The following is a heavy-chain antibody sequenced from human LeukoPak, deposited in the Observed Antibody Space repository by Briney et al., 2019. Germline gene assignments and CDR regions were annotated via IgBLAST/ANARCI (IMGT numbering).Heavy chain of an antibody. V-gene: IGHV3-23*01. D-gene: IGHD1-14*01. Sequence: GGSLRLSCAASGFTFSSYAMSWVRQAPGKGLEWVSAIGGSGGSTYYADSVKGWFTISRDNSNNTLYLQMNSLRAEDTAIYYCAKDIAPGGYYYMDVWGKGTTVTVSS. CDR2: IGGSGGST. CDR3: AKDIAPGGYYYMDV. J-gene: IGHJ6*03. CDR1: GFTFSSYA.